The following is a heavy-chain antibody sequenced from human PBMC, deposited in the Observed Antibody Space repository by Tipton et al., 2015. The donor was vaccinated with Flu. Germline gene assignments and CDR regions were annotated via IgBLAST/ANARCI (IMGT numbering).Heavy chain of an antibody. V-gene: IGHV3-9*01. CDR1: GFTFDDYA. J-gene: IGHJ3*02. Sequence: SLRLSCAASGFTFDDYAMHWVRQAPGKGLEWVSGISWNSGSIGYADSVKGRFTISRDNAKNSLYLQMNSLRAEDTALYYCAKDRGWELHPAFDIWGQGTMVTVSS. D-gene: IGHD1-26*01. CDR2: ISWNSGSI. CDR3: AKDRGWELHPAFDI.